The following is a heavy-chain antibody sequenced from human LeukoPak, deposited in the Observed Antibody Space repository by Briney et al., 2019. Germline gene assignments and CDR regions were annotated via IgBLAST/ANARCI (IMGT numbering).Heavy chain of an antibody. V-gene: IGHV1-18*01. Sequence: ASVKVSCKASGYTFTSYGISWVRQAPGQGLEWMGWISAYNGNTNYAQKLQGRVTMTTDASTSTAYMELRSLRSDDTAVYYCAREDFWSGIADFDYWGQGTLVTVSS. CDR3: AREDFWSGIADFDY. CDR1: GYTFTSYG. D-gene: IGHD3-3*01. CDR2: ISAYNGNT. J-gene: IGHJ4*02.